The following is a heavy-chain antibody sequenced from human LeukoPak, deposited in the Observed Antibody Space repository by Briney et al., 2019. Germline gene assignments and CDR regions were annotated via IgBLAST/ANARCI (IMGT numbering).Heavy chain of an antibody. CDR1: GGSISSSSYY. CDR3: ARHFSLNYDFWSGYFDY. CDR2: IHYSGST. Sequence: PSETLSLTCTVSGGSISSSSYYWGWIRQPPGKGLEWIGSIHYSGSTYYNPSLKSRVTISVDTSKNQFSLKLSSVTAADTAVYYCARHFSLNYDFWSGYFDYWGQGTLVTVSS. J-gene: IGHJ4*02. D-gene: IGHD3-3*01. V-gene: IGHV4-39*01.